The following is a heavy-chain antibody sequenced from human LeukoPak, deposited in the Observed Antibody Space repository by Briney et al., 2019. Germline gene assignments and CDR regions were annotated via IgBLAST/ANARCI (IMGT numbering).Heavy chain of an antibody. CDR1: GGSISSISYY. CDR3: ARVSIGYYYYYYYMDV. CDR2: MYHNGST. D-gene: IGHD2-2*01. V-gene: IGHV4-39*07. J-gene: IGHJ6*03. Sequence: SETLSLTCTVSGGSISSISYYWGWIRQPPGKGLEWIGSMYHNGSTYYNPSLKSRVTISVDTSKNQFSLKLSSVTAADTAVYYCARVSIGYYYYYYYMDVWGKGTTVTVSS.